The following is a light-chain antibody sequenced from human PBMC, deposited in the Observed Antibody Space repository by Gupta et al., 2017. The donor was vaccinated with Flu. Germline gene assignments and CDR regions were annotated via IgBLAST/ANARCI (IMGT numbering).Light chain of an antibody. V-gene: IGLV2-8*01. J-gene: IGLJ3*02. CDR1: SSDVGGYNY. CDR2: EVT. CDR3: SSYAGSNSWV. Sequence: VTISCTGTSSDVGGYNYVSSYQQHPGKAPTLMIYEVTNRPPWVPDRFSGSKSGNTASLTVSGGQEEEEADYYCSSYAGSNSWVFGGGTKLTVL.